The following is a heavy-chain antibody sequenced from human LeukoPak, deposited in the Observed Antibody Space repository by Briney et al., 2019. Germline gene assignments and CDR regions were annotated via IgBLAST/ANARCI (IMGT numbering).Heavy chain of an antibody. Sequence: ASVKVSCKASGYTFTSSGISWVRQAPGQGLEWMGWISIYNGNTNYAQKFQGRVTMTTDTSTSTGYMELRSLRSADTAVYYCAREKRYYYDSSGYYYYFDYWGQGTLVTVSS. D-gene: IGHD3-22*01. CDR2: ISIYNGNT. CDR1: GYTFTSSG. CDR3: AREKRYYYDSSGYYYYFDY. J-gene: IGHJ4*02. V-gene: IGHV1-18*01.